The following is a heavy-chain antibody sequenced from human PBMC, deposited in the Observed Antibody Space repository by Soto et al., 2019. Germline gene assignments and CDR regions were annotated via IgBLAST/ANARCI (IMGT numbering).Heavy chain of an antibody. V-gene: IGHV5-51*01. J-gene: IGHJ3*01. Sequence: GKGLDWMGVIYPGDSDTRYSPSFHGQVTISADKSISTAYLQWSSLKASDTAMYFCARLPGVRGVFDGFSVWGQGI. CDR3: ARLPGVRGVFDGFSV. D-gene: IGHD3-10*01. CDR2: IYPGDSDT.